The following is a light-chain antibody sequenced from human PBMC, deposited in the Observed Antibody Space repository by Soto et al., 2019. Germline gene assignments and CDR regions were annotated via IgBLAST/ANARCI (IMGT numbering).Light chain of an antibody. CDR3: QQYGSSPWT. CDR1: QSVSSSY. J-gene: IGKJ1*01. CDR2: GAS. Sequence: EIVLTQSPGTLSLSPGERATLSCRASQSVSSSYLAWYQQKPGQAPRLLIYGASSRATGIPDRFSGSGSGTDLTLTISRLEPEDFAVYYCQQYGSSPWTFVQGTKVEIK. V-gene: IGKV3-20*01.